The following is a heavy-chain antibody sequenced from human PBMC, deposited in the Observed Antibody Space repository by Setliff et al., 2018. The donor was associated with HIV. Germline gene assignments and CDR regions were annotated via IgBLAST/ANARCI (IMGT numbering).Heavy chain of an antibody. CDR3: ARHANYDFWSGYWGYYFDY. CDR1: GGSISTYY. CDR2: IYTSGST. Sequence: LSLTCTVSGGSISTYYWSWIRQPPGKGLEWIGYIYTSGSTNYNPSLKTRFTISIDTAKKQVSLKLSSVTAADTAVYYCARHANYDFWSGYWGYYFDYWGQGTLVTVSS. D-gene: IGHD3-3*01. V-gene: IGHV4-4*09. J-gene: IGHJ4*02.